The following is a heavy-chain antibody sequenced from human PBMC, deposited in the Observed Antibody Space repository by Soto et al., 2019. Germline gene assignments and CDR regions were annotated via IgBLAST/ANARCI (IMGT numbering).Heavy chain of an antibody. CDR1: GDTFSSYA. Sequence: GASVKVSCKASGDTFSSYAISWVRQAPGQGPEWMGGIIPIFGSVNYAQKFQGRVTITADESTGTAYMELSSLRSEDTAVYYCAXDTALVRSGYYYSGMDVWGQGTTVTVSS. CDR3: AXDTALVRSGYYYSGMDV. CDR2: IIPIFGSV. J-gene: IGHJ6*02. V-gene: IGHV1-69*13. D-gene: IGHD5-18*01.